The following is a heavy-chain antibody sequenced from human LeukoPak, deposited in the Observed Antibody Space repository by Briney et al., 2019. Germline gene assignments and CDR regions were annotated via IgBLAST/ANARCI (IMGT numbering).Heavy chain of an antibody. D-gene: IGHD1-26*01. CDR3: ARDPREGFDH. Sequence: GGSLRLSCAASGFTFSTYWMHWVRPAPGKGLVWVSRINTDGSSTTYADSVKGRFTISRDNAKNTLYLQMNSLRAEDTALYYCARDPREGFDHWGQGTPVTVSS. CDR1: GFTFSTYW. J-gene: IGHJ4*02. CDR2: INTDGSST. V-gene: IGHV3-74*01.